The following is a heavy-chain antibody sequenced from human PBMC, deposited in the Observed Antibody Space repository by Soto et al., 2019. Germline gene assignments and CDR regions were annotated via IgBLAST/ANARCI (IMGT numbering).Heavy chain of an antibody. CDR1: GFTFISYS. CDR3: ARYQAGYYDILTGYFGSSYYYYGMDV. J-gene: IGHJ6*02. Sequence: GGSLRLSCAASGFTFISYSMNWVRQAPGKGLEWASSISSSSSYIYYADSVKGRFTISRDNAKNSLYLQMNSLRAEDTAVYYCARYQAGYYDILTGYFGSSYYYYGMDVWGQGTTVTVSS. CDR2: ISSSSSYI. D-gene: IGHD3-9*01. V-gene: IGHV3-21*01.